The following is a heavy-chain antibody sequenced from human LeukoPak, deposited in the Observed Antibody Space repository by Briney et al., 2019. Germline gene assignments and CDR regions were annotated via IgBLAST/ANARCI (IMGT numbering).Heavy chain of an antibody. V-gene: IGHV3-20*01. Sequence: GGSLRLSCAASGFTFDDYGMSWVRQAPGKGLEWVSGINWNGGSTGYADSVKCRFTISRDNAKNSLYLQMNSLRAEDTALYHCARSSYSSGFNDAFDIWGQGTMVTVSS. J-gene: IGHJ3*02. CDR2: INWNGGST. D-gene: IGHD6-19*01. CDR1: GFTFDDYG. CDR3: ARSSYSSGFNDAFDI.